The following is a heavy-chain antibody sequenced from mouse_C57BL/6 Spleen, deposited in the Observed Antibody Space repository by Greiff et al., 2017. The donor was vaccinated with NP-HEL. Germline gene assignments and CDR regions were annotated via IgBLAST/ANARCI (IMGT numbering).Heavy chain of an antibody. V-gene: IGHV5-4*03. CDR2: ISDGGSYT. CDR3: PRVGGITTVVAKDYFDY. J-gene: IGHJ2*01. Sequence: EVRLVESGGGLVKPGGSLKLSCAASGFTFSSYAMSWVRQTPEKRLEWVATISDGGSYTYYPDNVKGRFTISRDNAKNNLYLQMSHLKSEDTAMYYCPRVGGITTVVAKDYFDYWGQGTTLTVSS. D-gene: IGHD1-1*01. CDR1: GFTFSSYA.